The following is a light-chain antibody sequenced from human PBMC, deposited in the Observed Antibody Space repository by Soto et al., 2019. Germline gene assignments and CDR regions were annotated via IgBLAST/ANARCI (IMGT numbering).Light chain of an antibody. CDR2: DDS. V-gene: IGLV3-21*02. J-gene: IGLJ3*02. Sequence: SYVVTQPPSVSVAPGQTAKITCGGNNIGSKSVHWYQQRPGQAPVLVIYDDSDRPSGIPERFSGSNSGNTATVTISSVEAGDEADYYSQVWDNVSDHWVFGGGTKLTVL. CDR1: NIGSKS. CDR3: QVWDNVSDHWV.